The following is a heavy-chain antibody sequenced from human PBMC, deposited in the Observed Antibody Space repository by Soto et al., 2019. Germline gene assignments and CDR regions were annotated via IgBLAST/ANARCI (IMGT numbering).Heavy chain of an antibody. V-gene: IGHV4-31*03. CDR3: AIEVAYFDWLQEEPDDY. D-gene: IGHD3-9*01. CDR2: IYYSGST. Sequence: QVQLQESGPGLVKPSQTLSLTCTVSGGSISSGGYYWSWIRQHPGKGLEWIGYIYYSGSTYYNPSLKSRVTISLDTTKIQYSLKLSSVTAADTAVDYFAIEVAYFDWLQEEPDDYWGQGTLVTVSS. CDR1: GGSISSGGYY. J-gene: IGHJ4*02.